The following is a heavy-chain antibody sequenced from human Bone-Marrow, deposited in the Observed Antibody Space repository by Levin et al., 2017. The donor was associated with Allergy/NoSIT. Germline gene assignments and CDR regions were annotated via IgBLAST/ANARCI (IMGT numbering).Heavy chain of an antibody. J-gene: IGHJ6*02. D-gene: IGHD2-15*01. CDR1: GFTFTSYW. CDR2: INRDGSDT. Sequence: GESLKISCAASGFTFTSYWMQWVRQAPGKGPVWLSRINRDGSDTSYADSVRGRFTFSRDDTKNTLYLQMNSLTAEDTAVYYCARGGGGCSCDACLSNDYGLDGWGQGTTVTVSS. V-gene: IGHV3-74*01. CDR3: ARGGGGCSCDACLSNDYGLDG.